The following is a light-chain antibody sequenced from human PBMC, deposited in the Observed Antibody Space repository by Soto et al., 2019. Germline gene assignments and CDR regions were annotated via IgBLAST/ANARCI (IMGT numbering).Light chain of an antibody. Sequence: QSALTQPPSASGSPGQSVTISCSGTSSDVGGFNYVSWYQQHPGRAPKVLIYEVNQRPSGVPDRFSGSKSGSTASLTVSGLQAEDEAEYYCSSYAVTNTFVFGTGTKLTVL. V-gene: IGLV2-8*01. J-gene: IGLJ1*01. CDR1: SSDVGGFNY. CDR3: SSYAVTNTFV. CDR2: EVN.